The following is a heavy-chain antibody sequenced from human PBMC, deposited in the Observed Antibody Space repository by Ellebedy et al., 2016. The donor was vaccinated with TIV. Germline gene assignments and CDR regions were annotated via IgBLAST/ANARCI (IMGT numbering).Heavy chain of an antibody. CDR2: ISGSGGST. V-gene: IGHV3-23*01. J-gene: IGHJ4*02. CDR3: ARARGYFGQPYYFDY. CDR1: GFTFSSYA. Sequence: GESLKISXAASGFTFSSYAMSWVRQAPGKGLEWVSAISGSGGSTYYADSVKGRFTISRDNSKNTLYLQMNSLRVEDTAVYYCARARGYFGQPYYFDYWGQGTLVTVSS. D-gene: IGHD3-10*01.